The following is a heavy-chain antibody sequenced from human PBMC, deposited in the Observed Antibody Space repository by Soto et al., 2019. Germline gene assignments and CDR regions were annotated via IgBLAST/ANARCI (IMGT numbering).Heavy chain of an antibody. CDR2: INHSGST. J-gene: IGHJ6*02. V-gene: IGHV4-34*01. CDR3: ARGPGYYGMDV. Sequence: PGKGLEWIGEINHSGSTNYNPSLKSRVTISVDTSKNQFSLKLSSVTAADTAVYYCARGPGYYGMDVWGQGTTVTVSS.